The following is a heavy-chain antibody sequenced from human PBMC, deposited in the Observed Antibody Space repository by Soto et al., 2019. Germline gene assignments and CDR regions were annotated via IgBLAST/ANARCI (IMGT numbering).Heavy chain of an antibody. D-gene: IGHD2-21*01. J-gene: IGHJ6*02. CDR3: ARGPYLGGYLVGYYGMDV. Sequence: SETLSLTCTVSGGSISSGGYYWSWIRQHPGKGLEWIGYIYYSGSTYYNPSLKSRVTISVDTSKNQFSLKLSSVTAADTAVYYCARGPYLGGYLVGYYGMDVWGQGTTVTVSS. CDR2: IYYSGST. V-gene: IGHV4-31*03. CDR1: GGSISSGGYY.